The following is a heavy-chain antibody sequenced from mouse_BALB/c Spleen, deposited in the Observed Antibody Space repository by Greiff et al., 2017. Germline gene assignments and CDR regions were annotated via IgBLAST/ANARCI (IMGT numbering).Heavy chain of an antibody. Sequence: EVQLQQSGPELGKPGASVKISCKASGYSFTGYNMYWVKQSHRKSLEWIGYIDPYNGGTSYNQKSKGKATLTVDKSSSTAYMHLNSLTSEDSAIYYCAREGAARAMAMDDWGQGTSVTVSS. J-gene: IGHJ4*01. CDR2: IDPYNGGT. D-gene: IGHD3-1*01. V-gene: IGHV1S135*01. CDR1: GYSFTGYN. CDR3: AREGAARAMAMDD.